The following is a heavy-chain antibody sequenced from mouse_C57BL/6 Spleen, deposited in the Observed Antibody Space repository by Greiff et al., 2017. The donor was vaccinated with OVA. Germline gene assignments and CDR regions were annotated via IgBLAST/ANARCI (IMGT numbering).Heavy chain of an antibody. J-gene: IGHJ2*01. CDR1: GYTFTDYN. CDR2: INPNNGGT. V-gene: IGHV1-18*01. Sequence: EVQLQQSGPELVKPGASVKIPCKASGYTFTDYNMDWVKQSHGKSLEWIGDINPNNGGTIYNQKFKGKATLTVDKSSSTAYMELRSLTSEDTAVYYCSSGPVITTVVPYYFDYWGQGTTLTVSS. D-gene: IGHD1-1*01. CDR3: SSGPVITTVVPYYFDY.